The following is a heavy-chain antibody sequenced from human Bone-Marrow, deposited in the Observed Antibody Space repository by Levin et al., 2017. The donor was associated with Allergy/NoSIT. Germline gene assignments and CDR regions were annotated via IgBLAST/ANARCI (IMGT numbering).Heavy chain of an antibody. V-gene: IGHV3-53*01. CDR2: IYSGGRG. D-gene: IGHD3-10*01. J-gene: IGHJ3*02. CDR1: GFTASSNH. CDR3: AIYGSGNDYSAFDI. Sequence: SCAASGFTASSNHMSWVRQAPGKGLEWVSLIYSGGRGYYADSVRGRFTISRDNSKNTLYLQLNSLRAEDTAVYYCAIYGSGNDYSAFDIWGQGTMVTVSS.